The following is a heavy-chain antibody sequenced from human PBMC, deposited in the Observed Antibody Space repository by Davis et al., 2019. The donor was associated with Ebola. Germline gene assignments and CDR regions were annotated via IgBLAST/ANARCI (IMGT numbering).Heavy chain of an antibody. CDR2: INHSGST. J-gene: IGHJ4*02. V-gene: IGHV4-34*01. CDR3: ARGVTAVAEYYFDY. CDR1: GGSFSGYY. Sequence: PGGSLRLSCAVYGGSFSGYYWSWIRQPPGKGLEWIGEINHSGSTNYNPSLKSRVTISVDTSKNQFSLKLSSVTAADTAVYYCARGVTAVAEYYFDYWGQGTLVTVSS. D-gene: IGHD6-19*01.